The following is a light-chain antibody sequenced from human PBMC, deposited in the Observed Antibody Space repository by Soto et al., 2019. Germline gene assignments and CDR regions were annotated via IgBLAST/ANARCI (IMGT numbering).Light chain of an antibody. CDR2: DVR. CDR1: SSDVGGYNY. V-gene: IGLV2-14*01. Sequence: QSALTQPASVSGSPGQSITISCTGTSSDVGGYNYVSWYQQHPGKAPKLMIYDVRNRPSGVSNRFSGSKSGNTASLTISGLQADDEADYYCSSYTSSSTVVFGGGTKLTVL. J-gene: IGLJ2*01. CDR3: SSYTSSSTVV.